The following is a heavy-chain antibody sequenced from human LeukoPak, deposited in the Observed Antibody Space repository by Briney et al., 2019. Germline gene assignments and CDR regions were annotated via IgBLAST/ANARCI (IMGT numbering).Heavy chain of an antibody. CDR3: ARAPPPGATAYGVVDY. V-gene: IGHV4-34*01. J-gene: IGHJ4*02. CDR1: GGSFSDYY. D-gene: IGHD3-16*01. Sequence: SETLSLTCAVYGGSFSDYYRSWIRQPPGKGLEWIGEINHSGSTKYNPPLKSRVTISVDTSKNQFSLKLSSVTAADTAVHYCARAPPPGATAYGVVDYWGQGTLVTVSS. CDR2: INHSGST.